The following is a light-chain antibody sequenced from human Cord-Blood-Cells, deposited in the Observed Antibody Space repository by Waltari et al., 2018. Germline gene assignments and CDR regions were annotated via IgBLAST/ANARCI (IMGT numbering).Light chain of an antibody. CDR3: QQSYSTPRT. J-gene: IGKJ1*01. CDR2: AAS. CDR1: QSISSY. V-gene: IGKV1-39*01. Sequence: DIQRNQSPSSLSASVGDRVPITCRASQSISSYLNWYQQKPGKAPKLLIYAASSLQSGVPSRFSGSGSGTDFTLTISSLQPEDFATYYCQQSYSTPRTFGQGTKVEIK.